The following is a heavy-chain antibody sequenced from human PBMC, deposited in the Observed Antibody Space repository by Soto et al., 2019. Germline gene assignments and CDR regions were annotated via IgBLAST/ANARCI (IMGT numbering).Heavy chain of an antibody. Sequence: QVQLVQSGAEVKKPGSSVKVSCKASGGTFSSYTISWVRQAPGQGLEWMGRIIPILGIANYAQKFQGRVTITADKSTSTAYMELSSLRSEDTAVYYCASRLLGRTDAFDIWGQGTMVTVSS. CDR2: IIPILGIA. CDR1: GGTFSSYT. V-gene: IGHV1-69*02. D-gene: IGHD3-10*01. CDR3: ASRLLGRTDAFDI. J-gene: IGHJ3*02.